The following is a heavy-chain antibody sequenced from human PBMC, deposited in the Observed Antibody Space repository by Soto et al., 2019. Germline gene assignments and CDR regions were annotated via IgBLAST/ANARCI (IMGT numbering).Heavy chain of an antibody. V-gene: IGHV3-23*01. D-gene: IGHD3-22*01. CDR1: GFTFSSYA. Sequence: GGSLRLSCAASGFTFSSYAMSWVRQAPGKGLEWVSAISGSGGSTYYADSVKGRFTISRDNSKNTLYLQMNSLRAEDTAVYYCAKNYDSSGYYYPVYFQHWGQGTLVTVSS. CDR2: ISGSGGST. J-gene: IGHJ1*01. CDR3: AKNYDSSGYYYPVYFQH.